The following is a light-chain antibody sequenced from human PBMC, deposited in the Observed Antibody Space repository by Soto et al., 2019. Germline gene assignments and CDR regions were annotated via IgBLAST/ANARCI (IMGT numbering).Light chain of an antibody. Sequence: QSVLTQPPSASGSPGQSVAISCTGTSSDVGGYNYVSWYQQHPGKAPKLMIYDVTERPPGVPDRFSGSKSGNTASLTVAGLQAEDEADYYCRSYAGSNNPVLFGGGTKVTVL. CDR1: SSDVGGYNY. V-gene: IGLV2-8*01. J-gene: IGLJ2*01. CDR2: DVT. CDR3: RSYAGSNNPVL.